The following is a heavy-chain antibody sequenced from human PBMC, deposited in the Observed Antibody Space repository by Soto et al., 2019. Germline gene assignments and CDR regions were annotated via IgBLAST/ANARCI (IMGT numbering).Heavy chain of an antibody. CDR3: VREGDYSDNNGYPLFDY. D-gene: IGHD3-22*01. CDR1: GASMRNYY. J-gene: IGHJ4*02. V-gene: IGHV4-4*07. CDR2: IFGSGET. Sequence: QVQLQESGPGLLKPSETLSLTCTVSGASMRNYYWSWIRQPAGKGLEWIGRIFGSGETYYNPSLKSRIILSVDQSKSQFSRELTSVTAADTAVYFCVREGDYSDNNGYPLFDYWGQGTLVTVSP.